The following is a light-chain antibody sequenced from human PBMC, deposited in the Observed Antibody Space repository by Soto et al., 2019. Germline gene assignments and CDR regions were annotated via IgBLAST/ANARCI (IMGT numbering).Light chain of an antibody. CDR2: ASS. J-gene: IGKJ1*01. Sequence: AIQMTQSPPSLSASVGDRVTISCRASQGIRNDLGWYQQKPGKAPRLLIYASSTLQSGVPSRFSGSGSGTDFTLTISSLQPEDFATYYCLQDNNYPWTFGQGTRVEIK. V-gene: IGKV1-6*01. CDR1: QGIRND. CDR3: LQDNNYPWT.